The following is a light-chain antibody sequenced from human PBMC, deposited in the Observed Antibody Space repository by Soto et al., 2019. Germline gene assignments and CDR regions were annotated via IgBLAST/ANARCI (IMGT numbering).Light chain of an antibody. CDR1: QSVSND. V-gene: IGKV3-15*01. Sequence: EIVMTQSPATLPVSPGESATLSCRASQSVSNDLAWYQQKPGQAPRLLILRASTRATGLPARFSGSGSGTEFTLIISSLQSEDSAVYYCQQYKNWPWTFGQGTKVEIK. CDR2: RAS. J-gene: IGKJ1*01. CDR3: QQYKNWPWT.